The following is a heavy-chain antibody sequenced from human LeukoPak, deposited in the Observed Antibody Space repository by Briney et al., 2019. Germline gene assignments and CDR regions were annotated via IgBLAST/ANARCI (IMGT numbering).Heavy chain of an antibody. CDR1: GGSISSTRYY. D-gene: IGHD2-2*03. CDR3: ARLLRVGYCSTTTCNWFDP. CDR2: IYCSGST. V-gene: IGHV4-39*07. Sequence: SETLSLTCTVSGGSISSTRYYWGWIRQPPGKGLEWIGGIYCSGSTYYSPSLKSRVTISVDTSKNHFSLKLSSVTAADTAVYYCARLLRVGYCSTTTCNWFDPWGQGTLVTVSS. J-gene: IGHJ5*02.